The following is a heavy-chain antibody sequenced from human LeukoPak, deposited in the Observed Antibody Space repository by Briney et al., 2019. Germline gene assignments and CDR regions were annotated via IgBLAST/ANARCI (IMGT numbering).Heavy chain of an antibody. CDR2: MSYDGSSK. CDR1: GFTFSNYA. V-gene: IGHV3-30*14. Sequence: GGSLRLSCAASGFTFSNYAMHWVRQAPGKGLEWVAVMSYDGSSKYYADSVKGRFTISRDNSKNTLYLQMNSLRAEDTAVYYCARDQSRYSSGSDVWGKGTTVTVSS. J-gene: IGHJ6*04. CDR3: ARDQSRYSSGSDV. D-gene: IGHD6-19*01.